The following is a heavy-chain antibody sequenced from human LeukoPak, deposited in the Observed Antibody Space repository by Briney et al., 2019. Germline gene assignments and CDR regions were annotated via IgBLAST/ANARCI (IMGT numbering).Heavy chain of an antibody. V-gene: IGHV3-11*05. J-gene: IGHJ5*01. CDR3: AKGSAYYGSWFDS. Sequence: GGSLRLSCAASGFTFSYSYMNWIRQAPGNGPEWVSSISSRGDSTNYADSVKGRFTISRDNAKNSLDLQMNSLRDEDTAVYFCAKGSAYYGSWFDSWGQGTLVTVSS. CDR1: GFTFSYSY. D-gene: IGHD2-21*01. CDR2: ISSRGDST.